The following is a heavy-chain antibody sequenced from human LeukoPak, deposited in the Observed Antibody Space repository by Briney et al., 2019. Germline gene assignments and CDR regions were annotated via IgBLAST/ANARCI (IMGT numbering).Heavy chain of an antibody. CDR1: GYSISNDYY. CDR2: IYHSGGS. CDR3: AKAGTTGIHHWFDP. Sequence: SEALSLTCVVSGYSISNDYYWGWIRQPPGKGLEWIGNIYHSGGSYYNPSLKSRVTILVDTSKNQFSLKLSSVTAADTAVYYCAKAGTTGIHHWFDPWGQGNLVTVSS. V-gene: IGHV4-38-2*01. J-gene: IGHJ5*02. D-gene: IGHD1-1*01.